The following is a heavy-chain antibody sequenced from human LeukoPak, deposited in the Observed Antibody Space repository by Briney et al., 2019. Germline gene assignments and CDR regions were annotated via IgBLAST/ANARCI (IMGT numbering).Heavy chain of an antibody. V-gene: IGHV7-4-1*02. CDR3: AREACSGGSCYSNWFDP. J-gene: IGHJ5*02. Sequence: ASVTVSCKASGGTFSSYAISWVRQAPGQGLEWMGWINTNTGNPTYAQGFTGRFVFSLDTSVSTAYLQISSLKAEDTAVYYCAREACSGGSCYSNWFDPWGQGTLVTVSS. CDR2: INTNTGNP. D-gene: IGHD2-15*01. CDR1: GGTFSSYA.